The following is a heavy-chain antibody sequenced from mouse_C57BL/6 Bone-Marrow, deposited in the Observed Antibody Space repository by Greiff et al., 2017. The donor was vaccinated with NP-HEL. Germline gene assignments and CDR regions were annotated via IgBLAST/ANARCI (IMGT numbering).Heavy chain of an antibody. CDR2: INPSTGGT. V-gene: IGHV1-42*01. Sequence: VHVKQSGPELVKPGASVKISCKASGYSFTGYYMNWVKQSPEKSLEWIGEINPSTGGTTYNQKFKAKATLTVDKSSSTAYMQLKSLTSEDSAVYYCARGTGRYDYWGQGTTLTVSS. D-gene: IGHD4-1*01. CDR3: ARGTGRYDY. CDR1: GYSFTGYY. J-gene: IGHJ2*01.